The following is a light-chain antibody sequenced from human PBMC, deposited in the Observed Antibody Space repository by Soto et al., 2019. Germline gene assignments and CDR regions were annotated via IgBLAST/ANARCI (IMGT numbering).Light chain of an antibody. Sequence: QSVRTQPASVSGSPGQSITISCTGTSSDVGTYNLVSWYQQHPGKAPKLMIFEGSKRPSGVSNRFSGSTSGNTASLTISGLQVEDEAHYYCCSYAGSGTYVFGTGTKVTVL. V-gene: IGLV2-23*01. CDR2: EGS. CDR1: SSDVGTYNL. J-gene: IGLJ1*01. CDR3: CSYAGSGTYV.